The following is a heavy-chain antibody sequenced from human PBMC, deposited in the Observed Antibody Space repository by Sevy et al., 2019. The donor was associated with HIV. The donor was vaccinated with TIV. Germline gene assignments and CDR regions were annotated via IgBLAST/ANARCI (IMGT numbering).Heavy chain of an antibody. Sequence: GGSLRLSCAASGFTFINYNMNWVRQAPGKGLEWVAFVSGSSNYIYYAESLKGRFIISRDNAKDTLYQQINSLRADESAVYYCWRGPPDGSYDYFDYWGQGTLVTVSS. CDR2: VSGSSNYI. CDR1: GFTFINYN. V-gene: IGHV3-21*06. CDR3: WRGPPDGSYDYFDY. J-gene: IGHJ4*02. D-gene: IGHD1-26*01.